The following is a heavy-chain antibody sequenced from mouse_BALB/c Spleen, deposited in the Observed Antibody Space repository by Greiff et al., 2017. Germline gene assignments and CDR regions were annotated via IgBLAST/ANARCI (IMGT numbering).Heavy chain of an antibody. D-gene: IGHD2-3*01. CDR1: GYTFTSYW. Sequence: QVQLQQSGADLAKPGASVKMSCKASGYTFTSYWMHWVKQRPGQGLEWIGYINPSTGYTEYTQKFKDKSTLTADKSSSTAYMQLSSLTSEDSAVYYCARSPVRLLPDDWGQGTTLTVSS. CDR2: INPSTGYT. J-gene: IGHJ2*01. CDR3: ARSPVRLLPDD. V-gene: IGHV1-7*01.